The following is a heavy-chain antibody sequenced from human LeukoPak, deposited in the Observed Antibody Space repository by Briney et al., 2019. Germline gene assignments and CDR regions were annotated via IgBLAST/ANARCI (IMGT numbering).Heavy chain of an antibody. J-gene: IGHJ4*02. CDR3: ARGATPAATSYRYGYAY. Sequence: SETLSLTCAVYGGSFSGYYWSWIRQPPGEGLEWIGEINHSGSTNYNPSLKSRVTISVDTSKNQFSLKLSSVTAADTAVYYCARGATPAATSYRYGYAYWGQGTLVTVSS. CDR1: GGSFSGYY. CDR2: INHSGST. D-gene: IGHD2-2*01. V-gene: IGHV4-34*01.